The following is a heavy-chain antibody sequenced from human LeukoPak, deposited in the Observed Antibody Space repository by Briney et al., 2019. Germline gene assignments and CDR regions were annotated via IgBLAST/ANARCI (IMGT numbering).Heavy chain of an antibody. CDR3: AKDAGDYGSGSPSD. V-gene: IGHV3-43*02. Sequence: GGSLRLSCAASGFTFDDYAMHWVRQAPGKGLEWVSLISGDGGSTHYADSVKGRFTISRDNSKNSLYLQMNSLRTEDTALYYCAKDAGDYGSGSPSDWGQGTLVTVSS. D-gene: IGHD3-10*01. CDR1: GFTFDDYA. J-gene: IGHJ4*02. CDR2: ISGDGGST.